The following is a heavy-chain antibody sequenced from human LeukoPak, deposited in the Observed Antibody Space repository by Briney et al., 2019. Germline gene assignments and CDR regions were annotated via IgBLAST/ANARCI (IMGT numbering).Heavy chain of an antibody. CDR3: TTRITMVRGVLPGYFDY. Sequence: GGSLRLACAASGFTFSHAWMSWVRKAPGKGLESIVSIKGKAVDGRTDYAAPVKGRFTISRDDSKTTLYLQMNSLKTEDTAVYYCTTRITMVRGVLPGYFDYWGQGTLVTVSS. J-gene: IGHJ4*02. CDR1: GFTFSHAW. CDR2: IKGKAVDGRT. D-gene: IGHD3-10*01. V-gene: IGHV3-15*01.